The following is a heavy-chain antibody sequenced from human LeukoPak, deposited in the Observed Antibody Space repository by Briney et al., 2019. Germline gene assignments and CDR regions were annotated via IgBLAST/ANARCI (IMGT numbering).Heavy chain of an antibody. D-gene: IGHD6-6*01. V-gene: IGHV3-33*01. CDR2: IWYDGSNK. CDR1: GFTFSSYG. CDR3: ARDSGIAAPSDY. Sequence: PGRSLRLSCAASGFTFSSYGVHWVRQAPGKGLEWVAVIWYDGSNKYYADSVKGRFTISRDNSKNTLYLQMNSLRAEDTAVYYCARDSGIAAPSDYWGQGTLVTVSS. J-gene: IGHJ4*02.